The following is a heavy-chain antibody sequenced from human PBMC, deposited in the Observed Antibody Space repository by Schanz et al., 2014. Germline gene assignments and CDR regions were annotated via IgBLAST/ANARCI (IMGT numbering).Heavy chain of an antibody. CDR3: ARDSRPNYDFLTAYYSIDY. CDR1: GFTLSNSD. Sequence: EVQLVESGGGLVQPGGSLRLSCAASGFTLSNSDMHWVRQGTGKGLEWVSTIGYLGDTYYPDSVKGRFTVSRDSGQNSLYLQMNSLRAGDTAVYYCARDSRPNYDFLTAYYSIDYWGQGTQVTVSS. D-gene: IGHD3-9*01. CDR2: IGYLGDT. V-gene: IGHV3-13*01. J-gene: IGHJ4*02.